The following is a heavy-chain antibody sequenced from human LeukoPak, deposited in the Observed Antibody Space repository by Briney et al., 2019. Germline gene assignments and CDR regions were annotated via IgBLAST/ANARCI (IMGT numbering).Heavy chain of an antibody. CDR3: ATDNVGGAVFNAFDI. D-gene: IGHD1-26*01. J-gene: IGHJ3*02. Sequence: PGGSLRLSCAASGFTFSDAWMNWVRQAPGKGLEWVGRIRSKSYGGTTEYAPPVKGRFIMSRDDSKSTVYLQMNGLKIEDTAVYYCATDNVGGAVFNAFDIWGQGTMVTVSA. CDR1: GFTFSDAW. V-gene: IGHV3-15*01. CDR2: IRSKSYGGTT.